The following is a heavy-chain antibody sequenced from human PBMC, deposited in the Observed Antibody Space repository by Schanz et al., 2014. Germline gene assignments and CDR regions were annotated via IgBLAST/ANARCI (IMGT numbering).Heavy chain of an antibody. CDR2: IIPITGIT. J-gene: IGHJ4*02. Sequence: QVPLVQSGAEVKKPGSSVNVSCEASGGTFSSYTINWVRHAPGQGLEWMGRIIPITGITNYAQKFQGRVTFTADKSTSTAFLEVNSLRSEDTAVYYCARTGYDPSLTHWGQGTLVTVSS. V-gene: IGHV1-69*02. D-gene: IGHD5-12*01. CDR1: GGTFSSYT. CDR3: ARTGYDPSLTH.